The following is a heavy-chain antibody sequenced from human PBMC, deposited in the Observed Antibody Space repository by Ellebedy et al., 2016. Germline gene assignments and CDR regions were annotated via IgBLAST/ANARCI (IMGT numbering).Heavy chain of an antibody. V-gene: IGHV3-7*01. D-gene: IGHD3-10*01. CDR2: IKQDGSEK. J-gene: IGHJ6*02. CDR3: ARDLVTMALRFYYYGMDV. Sequence: GESLKISXAASGFTVSSNYMSWVRQAPGKGLEWVANIKQDGSEKYYVDSVKGRFTISRDNAKNSLYLQMDSLRADDTAVYYCARDLVTMALRFYYYGMDVWGQGTTVTVSS. CDR1: GFTVSSNY.